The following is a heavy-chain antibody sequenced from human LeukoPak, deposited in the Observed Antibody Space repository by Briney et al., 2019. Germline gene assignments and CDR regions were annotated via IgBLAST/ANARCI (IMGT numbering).Heavy chain of an antibody. J-gene: IGHJ4*02. Sequence: QTGGSLRLSXAASGFTFSSYAMSWVRQAPGKGLEWVSGISGSAGITYYADSVKGRFTISRDDSKNTLYLQLNSLRAEDTAVYYCAKDPMTTVTLIDYWGLGTLVTVSS. CDR2: ISGSAGIT. CDR1: GFTFSSYA. D-gene: IGHD4-17*01. V-gene: IGHV3-23*01. CDR3: AKDPMTTVTLIDY.